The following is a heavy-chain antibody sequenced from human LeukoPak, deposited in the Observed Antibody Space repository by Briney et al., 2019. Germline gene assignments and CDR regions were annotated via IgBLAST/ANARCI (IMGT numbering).Heavy chain of an antibody. D-gene: IGHD5-24*01. J-gene: IGHJ4*02. V-gene: IGHV1-69*05. CDR2: IIPIFGTA. Sequence: ASVKVSCKASGGTFSSHAISWVRQAPGQGLEWMGRIIPIFGTANYAQKFQGRVTITTDESTSTAYMELSSLRSEDTAVYYCAREGRWLQPPGLDYWGQGTLVTVSP. CDR3: AREGRWLQPPGLDY. CDR1: GGTFSSHA.